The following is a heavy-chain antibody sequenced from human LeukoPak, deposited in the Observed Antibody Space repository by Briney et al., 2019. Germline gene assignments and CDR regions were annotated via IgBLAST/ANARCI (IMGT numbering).Heavy chain of an antibody. Sequence: SETLSLTCTVSGGSFSSSDYYWGWIRQPPGKGLEWIGSIYYSGTTYYNPSLKSRVTILLDRSKIQFSLKLTSVTAADTAMYYCARGALLWFGELLLLPPHFDYWGQGTLVTVSS. CDR3: ARGALLWFGELLLLPPHFDY. D-gene: IGHD3-10*01. CDR2: IYYSGTT. CDR1: GGSFSSSDYY. J-gene: IGHJ4*02. V-gene: IGHV4-39*07.